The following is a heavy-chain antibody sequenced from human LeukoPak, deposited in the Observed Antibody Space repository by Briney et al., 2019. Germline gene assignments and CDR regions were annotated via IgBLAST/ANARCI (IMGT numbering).Heavy chain of an antibody. D-gene: IGHD1-7*01. J-gene: IGHJ5*02. V-gene: IGHV1-8*01. CDR1: GYTFTNNN. Sequence: ASVKVSCKASGYTFTNNNINWVRQATGQGLEWMGWMNPNSGSTGYTQNFQGRVTMTKNTSISTAYMELSSLRSEDTAVYYCARGVIGTGGDWFDPWGQGTLVTVSS. CDR2: MNPNSGST. CDR3: ARGVIGTGGDWFDP.